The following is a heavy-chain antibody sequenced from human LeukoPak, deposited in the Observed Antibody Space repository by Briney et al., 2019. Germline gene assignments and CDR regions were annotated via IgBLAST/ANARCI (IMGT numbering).Heavy chain of an antibody. Sequence: ASVKVSCKASGYTFTSYAKHWVRQAPGQRLEWMGWINAGNGNTKYSQEFQGRVTITRDTSASTAYMELSSLRSEDMAVYYCARVVKYRSGPLTDLLPYYFDYWGQGTLVTVSS. D-gene: IGHD6-19*01. V-gene: IGHV1-3*03. CDR2: INAGNGNT. CDR3: ARVVKYRSGPLTDLLPYYFDY. J-gene: IGHJ4*02. CDR1: GYTFTSYA.